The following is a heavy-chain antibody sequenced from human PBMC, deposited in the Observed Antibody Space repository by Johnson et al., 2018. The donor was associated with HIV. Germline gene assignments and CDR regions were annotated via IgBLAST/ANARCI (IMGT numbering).Heavy chain of an antibody. CDR2: ISGSGGRP. CDR1: GFTFSNYD. V-gene: IGHV3-23*04. J-gene: IGHJ3*02. D-gene: IGHD2-15*01. Sequence: VQLVESGGGLIQPGGSLRLSCAASGFTFSNYDMYWVRQATGKGLEWVSGISGSGGRPYYADSVKGRFTISRDNSKNTTYLQMNSLRAEDTAVYYCASRPGGDFCSGGSCRPNPYDGFDIWGQGTKVTVSS. CDR3: ASRPGGDFCSGGSCRPNPYDGFDI.